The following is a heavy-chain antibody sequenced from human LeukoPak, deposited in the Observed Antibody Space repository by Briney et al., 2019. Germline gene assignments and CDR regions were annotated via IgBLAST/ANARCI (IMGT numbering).Heavy chain of an antibody. CDR1: GFTFSSYA. J-gene: IGHJ6*02. D-gene: IGHD5-18*01. V-gene: IGHV3-23*01. CDR3: ANGIQLWVSGYYYYYGMDV. CDR2: ISGSGGST. Sequence: GGSLRLSCAASGFTFSSYAMSWVRQAPGKGLEWVSAISGSGGSTYYADTVKGRFTISRDNSKNTLYLQMNSLRAEDTAVYYCANGIQLWVSGYYYYYGMDVWGQGTTVTVSS.